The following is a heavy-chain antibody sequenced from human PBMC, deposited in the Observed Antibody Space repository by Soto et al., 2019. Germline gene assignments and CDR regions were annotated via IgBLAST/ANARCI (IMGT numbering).Heavy chain of an antibody. V-gene: IGHV1-24*01. J-gene: IGHJ5*02. CDR3: ATDTNHSGSWFDP. CDR1: GYTLTELS. CDR2: FDPEDGET. D-gene: IGHD1-26*01. Sequence: ASVKVSCKVSGYTLTELSMHWVRQAPGKGLEWMGGFDPEDGETIYAQKFQGRVTMTEDTSTDTAYMELNSLRSEDTAVYYCATDTNHSGSWFDPWGQGTLVTVSS.